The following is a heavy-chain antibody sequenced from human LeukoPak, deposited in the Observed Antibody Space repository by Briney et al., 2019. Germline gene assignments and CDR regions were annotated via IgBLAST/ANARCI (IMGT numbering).Heavy chain of an antibody. CDR1: GYTFTGYG. CDR2: ISAYNGNT. V-gene: IGHV1-18*01. CDR3: ARDELGSGDYYGSGSYYNPLDY. J-gene: IGHJ4*02. D-gene: IGHD3-10*01. Sequence: GASVKVSFKASGYTFTGYGISWVRQAPGQGLEWMGWISAYNGNTNYAQKLQGRVTMTTDTSTSTAYMELRSLRSDDTAVYYCARDELGSGDYYGSGSYYNPLDYWGQGTLVTVSS.